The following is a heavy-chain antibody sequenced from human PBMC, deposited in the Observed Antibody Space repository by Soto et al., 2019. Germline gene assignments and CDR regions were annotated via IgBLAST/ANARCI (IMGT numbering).Heavy chain of an antibody. J-gene: IGHJ3*02. D-gene: IGHD2-2*01. V-gene: IGHV3-7*01. CDR2: IKQDGSEK. CDR3: ARALIVVVPAAIGAFDI. Sequence: PGGSLRLSCAASGFTFSSYWMSWVRQAPGKGLEWVANIKQDGSEKYYVDSVKGRFTISRDNAKNSLYLQMNSLRAEDTAVYYCARALIVVVPAAIGAFDIWGQGTMVTVSS. CDR1: GFTFSSYW.